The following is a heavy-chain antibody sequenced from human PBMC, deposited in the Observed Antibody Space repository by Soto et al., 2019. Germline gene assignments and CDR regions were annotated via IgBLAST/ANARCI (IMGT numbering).Heavy chain of an antibody. V-gene: IGHV4-31*03. CDR3: ARDHDYGGVYYFDY. CDR2: IYYSGST. Sequence: SETLSLTCTVSGGSISSGGYYWSWIRQHPGKGLEWIGYIYYSGSTYYNPSLKSRVTISVDTSKNQFSLKLSSVTAADTAVYYCARDHDYGGVYYFDYWGQGTLVTVSS. J-gene: IGHJ4*02. CDR1: GGSISSGGYY. D-gene: IGHD4-17*01.